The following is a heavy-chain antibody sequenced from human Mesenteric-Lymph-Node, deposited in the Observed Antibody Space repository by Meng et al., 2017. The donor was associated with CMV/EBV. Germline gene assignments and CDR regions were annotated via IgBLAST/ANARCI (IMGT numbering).Heavy chain of an antibody. Sequence: SETLSLTCTVSGGSISSSSYYWGWIRQPPGKGLEWIGYIYYSGSTNYNPSLKSRVTISVDTSKNQFSLKLSSVTAADTAVYYCARVGDYGDYYYGMDVWGQGTTVTVSS. D-gene: IGHD4-17*01. J-gene: IGHJ6*02. CDR2: IYYSGST. CDR3: ARVGDYGDYYYGMDV. V-gene: IGHV4-61*05. CDR1: GGSISSSSYY.